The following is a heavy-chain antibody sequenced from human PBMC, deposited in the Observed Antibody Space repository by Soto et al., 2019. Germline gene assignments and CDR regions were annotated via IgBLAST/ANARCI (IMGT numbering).Heavy chain of an antibody. CDR1: GFTFNTYG. CDR3: AAHSGKYWNHFGS. V-gene: IGHV3-30*03. CDR2: ISSDATTK. Sequence: PGGSLRLSCTASGFTFNTYGVHWVRQAPGKGLEWVALISSDATTKIYGDSVKGRFTISRDNPKNTLYLQMNSLLPEDTAVYYCAAHSGKYWNHFGSWGLGTLVTVSS. D-gene: IGHD1-1*01. J-gene: IGHJ4*02.